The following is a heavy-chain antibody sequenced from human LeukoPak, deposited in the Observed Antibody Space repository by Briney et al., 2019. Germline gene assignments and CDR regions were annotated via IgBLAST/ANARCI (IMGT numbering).Heavy chain of an antibody. Sequence: PLGTRWLSRAVSATSFEPSAVYWVRHAPWPGPEWVCFRSGDGGTTYYPNYVMRLFTISRENRKTSRYLQMNSLRTPDTDLYYCAKDQGGSGWGASDYWGQGTLATAS. D-gene: IGHD6-19*01. CDR3: AKDQGGSGWGASDY. CDR1: ATSFEPSA. V-gene: IGHV3-43*02. CDR2: RSGDGGTT. J-gene: IGHJ4*02.